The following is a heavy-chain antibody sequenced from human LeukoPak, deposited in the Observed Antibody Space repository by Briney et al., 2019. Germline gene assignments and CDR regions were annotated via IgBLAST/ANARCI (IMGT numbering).Heavy chain of an antibody. J-gene: IGHJ4*02. CDR1: GFTFSSYA. CDR3: AKDLLTGTTKLSGPFDY. CDR2: ISGSGGST. V-gene: IGHV3-23*01. D-gene: IGHD1-7*01. Sequence: PGGSLRLSCAASGFTFSSYAMSWVRQAPGKGLEWVSAISGSGGSTYYADSVKGRFTISGDNSKNTLYLQMNSLRAEDTAVYYCAKDLLTGTTKLSGPFDYWGQGTLVTVSS.